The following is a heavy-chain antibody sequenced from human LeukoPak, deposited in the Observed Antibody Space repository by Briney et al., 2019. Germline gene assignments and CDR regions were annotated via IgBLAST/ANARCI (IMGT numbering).Heavy chain of an antibody. V-gene: IGHV3-30*18. Sequence: GRSLRLSCAASGFTFSGYGMHWVRQAPGKGLEWVAVISYDGSNKYYADSVKGRFTISRDNSKNTLYLQMNSLRAEDTAVYYCAKDQRIPTSDTNAFDIWGQGTMVTVSS. CDR3: AKDQRIPTSDTNAFDI. D-gene: IGHD5-18*01. CDR2: ISYDGSNK. CDR1: GFTFSGYG. J-gene: IGHJ3*02.